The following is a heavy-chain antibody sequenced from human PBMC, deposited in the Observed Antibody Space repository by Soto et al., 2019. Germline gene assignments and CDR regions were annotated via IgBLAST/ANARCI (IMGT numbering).Heavy chain of an antibody. J-gene: IGHJ3*02. CDR2: INAGNGNT. D-gene: IGHD6-19*01. CDR1: GYTFTSYA. V-gene: IGHV1-3*01. CDR3: ARDRIAVAGTDAFDI. Sequence: ASVKVSCKASGYTFTSYAMHWVRQAPGQRLEWMGWINAGNGNTKYSQKFQGRVTITRDTSASTAYMELSSLRSEDTAVYYCARDRIAVAGTDAFDIWGQGTMVTL.